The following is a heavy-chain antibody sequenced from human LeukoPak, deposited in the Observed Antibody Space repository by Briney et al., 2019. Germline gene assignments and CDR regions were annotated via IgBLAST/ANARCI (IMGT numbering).Heavy chain of an antibody. D-gene: IGHD2-2*01. V-gene: IGHV4-34*01. CDR1: GFTFSNAW. Sequence: PGGSLRLSCAASGFTFSNAWMSWVRRPPGKGLEWIGEINHSGSTNYNPSLKSRVTISVDTSKNQFSLKLSSVTAADTAVYYCARGRRLGSNGMDVWGKGTTVTVSS. J-gene: IGHJ6*04. CDR2: INHSGST. CDR3: ARGRRLGSNGMDV.